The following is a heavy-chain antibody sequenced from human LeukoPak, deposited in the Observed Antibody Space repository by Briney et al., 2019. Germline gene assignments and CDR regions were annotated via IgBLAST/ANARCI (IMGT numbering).Heavy chain of an antibody. CDR3: TKDVTAGGLDY. CDR2: IYWNGGGE. D-gene: IGHD6-13*01. V-gene: IGHV3-9*01. CDR1: GVTLKDHA. Sequence: GRSLRLSCTASGVTLKDHAMHWLRQAPGRGLEWVSGIYWNGGGEGYADSVKGRFTISRDNAKNSLYLQMNSLRAEDTALYYCTKDVTAGGLDYWGQGTLVTVSS. J-gene: IGHJ4*02.